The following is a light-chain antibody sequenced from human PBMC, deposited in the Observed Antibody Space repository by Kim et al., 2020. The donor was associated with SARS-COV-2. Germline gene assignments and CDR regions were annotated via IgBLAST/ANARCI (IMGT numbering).Light chain of an antibody. CDR2: AAS. Sequence: ACGVDRVTITWGARQGSGNYLAWYQQKPGEGPDLRIYAASTVQSGVPSRVSGSGSGTDFTLTISSLQPEDVATYYCQKYNSAPYTFGQGTKLEI. J-gene: IGKJ2*01. V-gene: IGKV1-27*01. CDR3: QKYNSAPYT. CDR1: QGSGNY.